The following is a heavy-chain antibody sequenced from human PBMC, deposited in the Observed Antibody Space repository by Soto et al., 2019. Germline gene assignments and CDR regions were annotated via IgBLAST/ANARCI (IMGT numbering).Heavy chain of an antibody. CDR1: GFTFSSYA. CDR3: ARVGRSSGWYNDAFDI. J-gene: IGHJ3*02. V-gene: IGHV3-30-3*01. D-gene: IGHD6-19*01. CDR2: ISYDGSNK. Sequence: QVQLVESGGGVVQPGRSLRLSCEASGFTFSSYAMHWVRQAPGKGLEWVAVISYDGSNKYYADSVKGRFTISRDNSKNTLYMQMNSLRAEDTAVYYCARVGRSSGWYNDAFDIWGQGTMVTVSS.